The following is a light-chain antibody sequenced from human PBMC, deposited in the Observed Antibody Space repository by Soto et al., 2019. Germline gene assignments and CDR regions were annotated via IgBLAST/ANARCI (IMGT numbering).Light chain of an antibody. V-gene: IGLV2-14*01. CDR2: DVS. Sequence: QSALTQPASVSGSPGQSITISCTGTSSDVGGYNYVSWYQQHPGKAPKLMIYDVSNRPSGVSNRFSGSKSGNTASLTISGLQAEDEADYYCSSYTSSSHVVFGGGTKLTLL. J-gene: IGLJ2*01. CDR3: SSYTSSSHVV. CDR1: SSDVGGYNY.